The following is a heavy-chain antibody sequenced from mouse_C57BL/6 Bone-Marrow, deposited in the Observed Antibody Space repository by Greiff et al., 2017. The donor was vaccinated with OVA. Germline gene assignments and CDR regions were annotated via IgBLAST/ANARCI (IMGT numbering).Heavy chain of an antibody. Sequence: VQLQQSGAELVRPGASVKLSCTASGFNIKDDYMHWVKQRPEQGLEWIGWIDPENGDTEYASKFQGKATITADTSSNTAYRQLSSLTSEDTAVDYCTRYYYGSSYFDYWGQGTTLTVSS. J-gene: IGHJ2*01. D-gene: IGHD1-1*01. CDR1: GFNIKDDY. CDR3: TRYYYGSSYFDY. V-gene: IGHV14-4*01. CDR2: IDPENGDT.